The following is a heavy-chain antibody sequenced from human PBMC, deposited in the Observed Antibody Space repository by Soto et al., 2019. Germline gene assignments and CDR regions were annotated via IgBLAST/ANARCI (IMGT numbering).Heavy chain of an antibody. V-gene: IGHV4-30-2*01. CDR2: IYHSGTT. CDR1: GGSISIGDYS. J-gene: IGHJ4*02. Sequence: QLQLQESGSGLVKPSQTLSLTCAVSGGSISIGDYSWSWIRQPPGKGLEWIGYIYHSGTTYYNPALKSRVTMSVHRSRTQFSLKLSSVTAADTAVYFCAGVTPLPGDYYYFDFWGQGTLVNVSS. D-gene: IGHD3-22*01. CDR3: AGVTPLPGDYYYFDF.